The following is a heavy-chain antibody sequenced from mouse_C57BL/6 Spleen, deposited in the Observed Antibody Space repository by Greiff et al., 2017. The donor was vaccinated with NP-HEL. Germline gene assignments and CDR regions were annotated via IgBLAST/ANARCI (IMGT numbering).Heavy chain of an antibody. CDR2: IWRGGST. Sequence: QVQLQQSGPGLVQPSQSLSITCTVSGFSLTSYGVHWVRQSPGKGLEWLGVIWRGGSTDYNAAFISRLSISKDNSKSQVFFKMNSLQADDTAIYYCARNWGYGSIWYFDVWGTGTTVTVSS. V-gene: IGHV2-2*01. CDR3: ARNWGYGSIWYFDV. CDR1: GFSLTSYG. J-gene: IGHJ1*03. D-gene: IGHD1-1*01.